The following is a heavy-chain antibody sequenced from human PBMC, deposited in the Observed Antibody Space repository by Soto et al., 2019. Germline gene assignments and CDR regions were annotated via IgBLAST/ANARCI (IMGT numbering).Heavy chain of an antibody. CDR1: GYSFTSYG. V-gene: IGHV1-18*01. D-gene: IGHD2-21*02. J-gene: IGHJ6*02. Sequence: ASVKVSCKASGYSFTSYGISWVRQAPGQGLEWMGWISGYNGKTNYAQKVQDRVTMTTDTSTSTVYLELRSLRFDDTAVYYCAREGDVTYYYYGMAVWGQGTTVTVSS. CDR2: ISGYNGKT. CDR3: AREGDVTYYYYGMAV.